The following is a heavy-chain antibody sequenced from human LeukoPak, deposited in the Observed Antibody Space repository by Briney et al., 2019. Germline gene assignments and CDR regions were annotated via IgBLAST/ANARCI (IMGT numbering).Heavy chain of an antibody. Sequence: GSLRLSCAASGFTFSSYGMHWVRQAPGKGLEWVAFIRYDGSNKYYADSVKGRFTISRDNSKNTLYLQMNSLRAEDTAVYYCAKGGTVTTPLGYWGQGTLVTVSS. V-gene: IGHV3-30*02. D-gene: IGHD4-17*01. J-gene: IGHJ4*02. CDR1: GFTFSSYG. CDR3: AKGGTVTTPLGY. CDR2: IRYDGSNK.